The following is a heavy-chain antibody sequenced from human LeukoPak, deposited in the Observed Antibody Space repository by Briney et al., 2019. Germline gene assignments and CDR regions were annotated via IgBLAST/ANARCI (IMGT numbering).Heavy chain of an antibody. V-gene: IGHV4-59*02. CDR1: GCSVSDYY. Sequence: KSSETLSLTCTVSGCSVSDYYWSWIRQSPGKGLEWIGYINYSGSSSYNPSLRSRVTISADTSKNQFSLKLSSVTAADTAVYYCARAAGNWNNPGPKYYYYYYMDVWGKGTTVTVSS. D-gene: IGHD1/OR15-1a*01. CDR3: ARAAGNWNNPGPKYYYYYYMDV. CDR2: INYSGSS. J-gene: IGHJ6*03.